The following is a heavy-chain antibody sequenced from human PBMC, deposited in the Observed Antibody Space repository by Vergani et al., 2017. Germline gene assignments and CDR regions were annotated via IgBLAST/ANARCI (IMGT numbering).Heavy chain of an antibody. CDR3: AREKCSGGSCYRSDAFDI. CDR1: GFTFSSYG. D-gene: IGHD2-15*01. J-gene: IGHJ3*02. CDR2: IWYDGSNK. V-gene: IGHV3-33*01. Sequence: QVQLVESGGGVVQPGRSLRLSCAASGFTFSSYGMHWVRQAPGKGLEWVAVIWYDGSNKYYADSVKGRFTISRDNSKNTLYLQMNSLRAEDTAVYYCAREKCSGGSCYRSDAFDIWGQGTMVTVSS.